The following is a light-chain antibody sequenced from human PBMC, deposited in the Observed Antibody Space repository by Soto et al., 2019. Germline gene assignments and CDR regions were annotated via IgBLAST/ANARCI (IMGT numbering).Light chain of an antibody. CDR1: QSVSSN. CDR2: GAS. J-gene: IGKJ4*01. CDR3: QLYNSWPPALT. Sequence: EIVMTQSPATLSVSPGERATLSCRASQSVSSNVDWYQQKPGQAPRLLIYGASTRATGIPARFSGSGSGTEFALTVSSLRTEDFAVYCCQLYNSWPPALTFGGGTKVEIK. V-gene: IGKV3-15*01.